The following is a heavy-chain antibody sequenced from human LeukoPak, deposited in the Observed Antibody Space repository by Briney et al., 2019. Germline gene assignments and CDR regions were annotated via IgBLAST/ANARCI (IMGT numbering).Heavy chain of an antibody. Sequence: ASVKVSCTASGYTFTGYYMHWVRQAPGQGLEWMGWINPNSGGTNYAQKFQGRVTMTRDTSISTAYMELSRLRADDTAVYYCASLAAAPYYCDYWGQGTLVTVSS. J-gene: IGHJ4*02. D-gene: IGHD6-13*01. CDR3: ASLAAAPYYCDY. CDR2: INPNSGGT. CDR1: GYTFTGYY. V-gene: IGHV1-2*02.